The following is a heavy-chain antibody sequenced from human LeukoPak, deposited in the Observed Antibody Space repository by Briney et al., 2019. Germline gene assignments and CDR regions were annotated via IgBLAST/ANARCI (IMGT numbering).Heavy chain of an antibody. V-gene: IGHV3-23*01. Sequence: GGSLRLSCAASGFTFSSYAMSWVRQAPGKGLEWLSAISGSGGSTYYADSVKGRFTISRDNSKNTLYLQVNSLRAEDTAVYYCARRVGSGWYDYWGQGTLVTVSS. J-gene: IGHJ4*02. D-gene: IGHD6-19*01. CDR3: ARRVGSGWYDY. CDR2: ISGSGGST. CDR1: GFTFSSYA.